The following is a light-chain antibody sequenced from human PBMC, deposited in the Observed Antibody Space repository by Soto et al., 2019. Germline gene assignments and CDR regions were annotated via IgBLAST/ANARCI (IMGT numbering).Light chain of an antibody. CDR1: QSVSNN. V-gene: IGKV3-15*01. CDR3: QQYNKWLTWT. CDR2: GAF. Sequence: EIVMTQSPATLSVSPGERATLSCRASQSVSNNLAWYQQKPGQAPRLLIYGAFIRATGIPARFSGSGSGTEFTLTISSLQSEDFAVYYCQQYNKWLTWTFGQGTKVEIK. J-gene: IGKJ1*01.